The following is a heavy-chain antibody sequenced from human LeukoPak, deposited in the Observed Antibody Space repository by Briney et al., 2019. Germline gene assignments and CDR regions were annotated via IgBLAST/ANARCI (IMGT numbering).Heavy chain of an antibody. CDR1: GFTFSSCE. CDR3: ARFIAAPYYFDY. V-gene: IGHV3-48*03. Sequence: PGGSLRLSCAASGFTFSSCEMNWVRQAPGKGLEWVSYISSSGSTIYYADSVKGRFTISRDNAKNSLYLQMNSLRAEDTAVYYCARFIAAPYYFDYWGRGTLVTVSS. D-gene: IGHD6-13*01. J-gene: IGHJ4*02. CDR2: ISSSGSTI.